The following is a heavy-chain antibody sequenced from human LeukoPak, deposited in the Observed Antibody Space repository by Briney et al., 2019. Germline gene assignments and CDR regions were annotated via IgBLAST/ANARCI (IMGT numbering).Heavy chain of an antibody. CDR1: GFTVSSNY. Sequence: GGSLRLSCAASGFTVSSNYMSWVRQAPGKGLEWVSVIYSGGNTYYADSVKGRFTISRDSFKNTLYLQMNSLGAEDTAVYYCARDTALDPWGQGTLVTVFS. V-gene: IGHV3-53*01. CDR3: ARDTALDP. CDR2: IYSGGNT. J-gene: IGHJ5*02. D-gene: IGHD4-17*01.